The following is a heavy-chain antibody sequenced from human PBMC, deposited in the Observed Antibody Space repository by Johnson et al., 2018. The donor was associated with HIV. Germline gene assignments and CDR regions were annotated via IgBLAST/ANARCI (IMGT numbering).Heavy chain of an antibody. CDR1: GFAFTHSW. V-gene: IGHV3-74*02. Sequence: VQLVESGGGLVQPGGSLRLSCAASGFAFTHSWMHCVRQAPGQGLVWVSRFNNDGNTTTYAASVKGRFTISRDNAKNTLYLQMDSLRAEDTAVYYCARMGLTGAFDIWGQGTMVTVSS. D-gene: IGHD3-9*01. J-gene: IGHJ3*02. CDR3: ARMGLTGAFDI. CDR2: FNNDGNTT.